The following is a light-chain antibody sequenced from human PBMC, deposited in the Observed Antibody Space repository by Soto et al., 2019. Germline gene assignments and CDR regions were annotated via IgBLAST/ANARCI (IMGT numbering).Light chain of an antibody. Sequence: EIVLTQSPATLSLSPGDRATLSCRASQSVGSYLGWYQQRPGQAPRLLIYDASNRATGIPARFSGSGSGTDFTLTISSLEPEEVAVYYCQQRSDWPSTFGGGTKMEIK. V-gene: IGKV3-11*01. CDR1: QSVGSY. CDR2: DAS. CDR3: QQRSDWPST. J-gene: IGKJ4*01.